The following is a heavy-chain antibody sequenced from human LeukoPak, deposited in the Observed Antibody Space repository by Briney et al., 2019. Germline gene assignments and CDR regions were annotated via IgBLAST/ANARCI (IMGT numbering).Heavy chain of an antibody. CDR2: INPNSGGT. J-gene: IGHJ3*02. D-gene: IGHD1-26*01. V-gene: IGHV1-2*02. CDR1: GYTFTSYG. CDR3: ARTIVGALSGAFDI. Sequence: ASVKVSCKASGYTFTSYGISWVRQAPGQGLEWMGWINPNSGGTNYAQKFQGRVTMTRDTSICTAYMELSRLRSDDTAVYYCARTIVGALSGAFDIWGQGTMVTVSS.